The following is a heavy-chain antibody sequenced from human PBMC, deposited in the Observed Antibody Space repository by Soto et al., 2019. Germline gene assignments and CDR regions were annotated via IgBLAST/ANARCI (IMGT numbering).Heavy chain of an antibody. V-gene: IGHV3-74*01. D-gene: IGHD1-26*01. J-gene: IGHJ4*02. CDR3: ARVGSGSYWFDY. CDR1: GFTFSSYW. CDR2: IKTDGSST. Sequence: EVQLVESGGGLVQPGGSLRLSCAVSGFTFSSYWMHWVRQAPGKGLVWVSRIKTDGSSTNYADSVKGRFTISRDNAKNTLYLQLNSLRAEDTAVYYCARVGSGSYWFDYWGRGTLVTVSS.